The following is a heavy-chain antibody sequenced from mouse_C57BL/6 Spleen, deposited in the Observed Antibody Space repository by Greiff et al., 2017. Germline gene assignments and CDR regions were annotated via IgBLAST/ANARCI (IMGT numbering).Heavy chain of an antibody. CDR1: GFTFSDYG. V-gene: IGHV5-17*01. D-gene: IGHD1-1*01. CDR3: ARCSKYAMDY. CDR2: ISSGSSTI. Sequence: EVKLMESGGGLVKPGGSLKLSCAASGFTFSDYGMHWVRQAPEKGLEWVAYISSGSSTIYYADTVKGRFTISRDNAKNTLFLQMTSLRSEDTAMYYCARCSKYAMDYWGQGTSVTVSS. J-gene: IGHJ4*01.